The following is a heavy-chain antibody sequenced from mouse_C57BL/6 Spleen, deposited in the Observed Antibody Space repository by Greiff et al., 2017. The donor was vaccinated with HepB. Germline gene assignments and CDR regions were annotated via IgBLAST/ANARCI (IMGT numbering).Heavy chain of an antibody. CDR2: IHPNSGST. CDR3: ARRPYYGSSGDYFDY. Sequence: VQLQQPGAELVKPGASVKLSCKASGYTFTSYWMHWVKQRPGQGLEWIGMIHPNSGSTNYNEKFKSKATLTVDKSSSTAYMQLSSLTSEDSAVYYCARRPYYGSSGDYFDYWGQGTTLTVSS. J-gene: IGHJ2*01. D-gene: IGHD1-1*01. CDR1: GYTFTSYW. V-gene: IGHV1-64*01.